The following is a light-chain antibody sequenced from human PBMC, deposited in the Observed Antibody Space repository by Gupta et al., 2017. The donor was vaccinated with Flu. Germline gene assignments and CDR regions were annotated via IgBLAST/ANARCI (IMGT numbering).Light chain of an antibody. J-gene: IGKJ2*01. Sequence: VTPGQPASISCKSSQSLLHSNGKTFFYWYLQKPGQPPQLLIYEISQRYSGVADRFSGSGSGTDFTLRISRVEAEDAGVYYCMQTLQVPYTFGQGTKLEIK. CDR1: QSLLHSNGKTF. CDR2: EIS. V-gene: IGKV2D-29*01. CDR3: MQTLQVPYT.